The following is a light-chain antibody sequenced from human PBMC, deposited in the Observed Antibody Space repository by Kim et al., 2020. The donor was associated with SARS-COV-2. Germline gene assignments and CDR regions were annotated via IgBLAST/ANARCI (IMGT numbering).Light chain of an antibody. CDR1: SSDIGGYNY. V-gene: IGLV2-11*01. Sequence: QSALTQPRSVSGSPGQSVTISCTGTSSDIGGYNYVSWYQQHPGKAPKLMIYGVTERPSGVPDRFSGSKSGNTASLTISGLQAEDDADYYCCSFAGSPYVFGSGTKVTVL. J-gene: IGLJ1*01. CDR3: CSFAGSPYV. CDR2: GVT.